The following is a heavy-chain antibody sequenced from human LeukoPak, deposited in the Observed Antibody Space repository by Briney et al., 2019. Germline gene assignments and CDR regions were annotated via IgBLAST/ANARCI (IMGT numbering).Heavy chain of an antibody. V-gene: IGHV3-30-3*01. J-gene: IGHJ4*02. CDR2: ISYVGSNK. CDR3: ARGAEFGESEYFFDY. Sequence: GGSLRLSCAASGFTFSSYAMHWVRQAPGKGLEWVAVISYVGSNKYYADSVKGRFTISRDNSKNTLYLQMNSLRAEDTAVYYCARGAEFGESEYFFDYWGQGALVTVSS. CDR1: GFTFSSYA. D-gene: IGHD3-10*01.